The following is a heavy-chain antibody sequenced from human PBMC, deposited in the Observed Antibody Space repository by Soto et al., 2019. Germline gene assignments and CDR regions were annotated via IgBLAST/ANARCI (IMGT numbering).Heavy chain of an antibody. V-gene: IGHV4-4*07. Sequence: LETVSPTCAGSARSISGYYWMWILQPAGKGLEWIGRIYTSGSTKYNPSLKSRVTMSVDTSKNQFSLKLSSVTAADTAVYYCARGAPNWELSAFDIWGKGKMVTVS. CDR1: ARSISGYY. CDR3: ARGAPNWELSAFDI. CDR2: IYTSGST. J-gene: IGHJ3*02. D-gene: IGHD1-26*01.